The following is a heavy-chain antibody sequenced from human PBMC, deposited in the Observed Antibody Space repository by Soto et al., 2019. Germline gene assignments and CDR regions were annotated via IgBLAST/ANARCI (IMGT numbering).Heavy chain of an antibody. V-gene: IGHV1-2*04. CDR3: GSGIAVGKGAFDP. Sequence: QVQLVQSGAEVKKPGASVKVSCKASGYTFTGYYMHWVRQAPGQGLEWMGWINPNSGGTNYAQKFQGWVIMTRDTSVNTAYMELSRLRSDDTAVYYCGSGIAVGKGAFDPWGQGTLVTVSS. CDR2: INPNSGGT. J-gene: IGHJ5*02. CDR1: GYTFTGYY. D-gene: IGHD6-19*01.